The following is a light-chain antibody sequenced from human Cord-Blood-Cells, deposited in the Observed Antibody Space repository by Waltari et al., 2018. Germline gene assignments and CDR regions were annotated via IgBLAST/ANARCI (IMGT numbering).Light chain of an antibody. CDR3: QSYDSSLSGSV. V-gene: IGLV1-40*01. CDR2: GNS. Sequence: QSVLTQPPSVSGAPGQRVTISCTGRRSNIGAGYHVHWYQQLPGTAPKLLIYGNSNRPSGVPDRFSGSKSGTSASLAITGLQAEDEADYYCQSYDSSLSGSVFGGGTKLTVL. J-gene: IGLJ3*02. CDR1: RSNIGAGYH.